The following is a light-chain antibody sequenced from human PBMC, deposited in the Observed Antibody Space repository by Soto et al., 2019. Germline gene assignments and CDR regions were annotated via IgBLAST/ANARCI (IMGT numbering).Light chain of an antibody. CDR3: QQRNTWPLT. CDR1: ESLGKT. V-gene: IGKV3-11*01. CDR2: DVF. Sequence: EIVLTQSPATLSLSPGDRATLSCRASESLGKTLPWYQQKPGQAPRLLIYDVFKRVTGIPARFSGSGSGTDFTLTISSLEPEDFAVYYCQQRNTWPLTFGGGTKVEIK. J-gene: IGKJ4*01.